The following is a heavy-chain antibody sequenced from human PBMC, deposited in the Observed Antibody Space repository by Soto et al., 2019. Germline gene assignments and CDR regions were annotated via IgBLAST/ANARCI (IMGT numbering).Heavy chain of an antibody. CDR1: GGSISSYY. V-gene: IGHV4-59*01. J-gene: IGHJ4*02. CDR3: AGSLGILNKYYFDY. D-gene: IGHD3-3*02. CDR2: IYYSGST. Sequence: SETLSLTCTVSGGSISSYYWSWIRQPPGKGLEWIGYIYYSGSTNYNPSLKSRVTISVDTSKNQFSLKLSSVTAADTAVYYCAGSLGILNKYYFDYWGQGTLVTVSS.